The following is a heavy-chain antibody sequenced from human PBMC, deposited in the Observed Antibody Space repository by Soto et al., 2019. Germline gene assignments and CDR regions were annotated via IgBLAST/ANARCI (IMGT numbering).Heavy chain of an antibody. CDR3: ARDGGYCSGGSCYTGLFDY. J-gene: IGHJ4*02. CDR2: INHSGST. CDR1: GGSFSGYY. Sequence: PSETLSLTCAVYGGSFSGYYWSWIRQPPGKGLEWIGEINHSGSTNYNPSLKSRVTISVDTSKNQFSLKLSSVTAADTAVYYCARDGGYCSGGSCYTGLFDYWGQGTLVTVYS. D-gene: IGHD2-15*01. V-gene: IGHV4-34*01.